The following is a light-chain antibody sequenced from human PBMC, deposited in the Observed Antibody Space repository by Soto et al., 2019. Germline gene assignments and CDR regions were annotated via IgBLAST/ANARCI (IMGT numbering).Light chain of an antibody. J-gene: IGLJ2*01. CDR2: DNS. Sequence: QSVLTQPPSVSGAPGQRVTISCTGSGSNIGSTYPVHWYQQLPGTAPKLLIYDNSVRSSGVPDRFSGSRSGMSGSLAITGLQAEHEADYYCTSYDRRLTAVVFGAGTKVTVL. V-gene: IGLV1-40*01. CDR1: GSNIGSTYP. CDR3: TSYDRRLTAVV.